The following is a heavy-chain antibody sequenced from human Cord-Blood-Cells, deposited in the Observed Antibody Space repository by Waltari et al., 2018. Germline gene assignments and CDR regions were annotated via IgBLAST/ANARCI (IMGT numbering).Heavy chain of an antibody. CDR3: ARGRFKLGMHQLFDY. V-gene: IGHV3-7*01. Sequence: EVQLVESGGGLVQPGGSLILPCAASGLTFSSYWMSWVRQAPGLGWDHEAQREARELVAKIKQYGSEKNYVDYVKCLFTISRDNAKNSLYLQMNSLRADDTAVYYCARGRFKLGMHQLFDYWGQGTLVTVSS. CDR1: GLTFSSYW. D-gene: IGHD7-27*01. J-gene: IGHJ4*02. CDR2: IKQYGSEK.